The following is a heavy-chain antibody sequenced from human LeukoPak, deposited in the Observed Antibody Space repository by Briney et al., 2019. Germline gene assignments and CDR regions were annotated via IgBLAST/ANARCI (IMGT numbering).Heavy chain of an antibody. Sequence: GGSLRLSCAASGFTFSDYNMSWIRQAPGKGLEWVSYMSSSGSTIYYADSVKGRFTISRDNAKNSLYLQMNSLRAEDTAVYYCAKESRQWLVLGGVDYWGQGTLVTVSS. CDR2: MSSSGSTI. CDR3: AKESRQWLVLGGVDY. CDR1: GFTFSDYN. V-gene: IGHV3-11*04. D-gene: IGHD6-19*01. J-gene: IGHJ4*02.